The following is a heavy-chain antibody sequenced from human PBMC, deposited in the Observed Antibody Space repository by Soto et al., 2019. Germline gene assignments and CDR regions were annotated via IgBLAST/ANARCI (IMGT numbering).Heavy chain of an antibody. D-gene: IGHD4-17*01. J-gene: IGHJ3*02. CDR1: GFTVSSNY. V-gene: IGHV3-66*01. CDR3: ARERPSYGDYGGGAFDI. Sequence: GGSLRLSCAASGFTVSSNYMSWVRQAPGKGLEWVSVIYSGGSTYYADSVKGRFTISRDNAKNSLYLQMNSLRDEDTAVYYCARERPSYGDYGGGAFDIWGQGTMVTVSS. CDR2: IYSGGST.